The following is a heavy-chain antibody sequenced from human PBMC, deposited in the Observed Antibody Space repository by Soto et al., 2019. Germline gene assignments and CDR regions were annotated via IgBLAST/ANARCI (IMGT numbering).Heavy chain of an antibody. Sequence: EVQLVESGGGLVQPGGSLRLSCAASEFTFSSYAMHWVRQAPGKGLEYVSAISSNGGSTYYANSVKGRFTISRDNSKNTLYLQMGSLRAEDMAVYYCARGPGYYFDYWGQGTLVTVSS. CDR2: ISSNGGST. J-gene: IGHJ4*02. CDR3: ARGPGYYFDY. CDR1: EFTFSSYA. V-gene: IGHV3-64*01.